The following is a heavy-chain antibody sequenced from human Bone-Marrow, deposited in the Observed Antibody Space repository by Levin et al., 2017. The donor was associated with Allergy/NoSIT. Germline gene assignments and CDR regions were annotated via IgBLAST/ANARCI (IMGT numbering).Heavy chain of an antibody. CDR3: ARQASAGYCSSTSCPFNWFDP. J-gene: IGHJ5*02. D-gene: IGHD2-2*01. V-gene: IGHV5-51*01. CDR1: GYSFTSYW. Sequence: GGSLRLSCKGSGYSFTSYWIGWVRQMPGKGLEWMGIIYPGDSDTRYSPSFQGQVTISADKSISTAYLQWSSLKASDTAMYYCARQASAGYCSSTSCPFNWFDPWGQGNLVTVSS. CDR2: IYPGDSDT.